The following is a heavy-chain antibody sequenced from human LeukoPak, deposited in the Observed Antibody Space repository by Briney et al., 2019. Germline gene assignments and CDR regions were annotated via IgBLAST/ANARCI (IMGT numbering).Heavy chain of an antibody. V-gene: IGHV1-18*01. CDR2: ISAYNGNT. Sequence: GASVKVSCRASGYTFTSYGISWVRQAPGQGLEWMGWISAYNGNTNYAQKLQGRVTMTTDTSTSTAYMELRSLRSDDKAVYYCARGYGGGITIFEGGNWFDPWGQGTLVTVSS. CDR3: ARGYGGGITIFEGGNWFDP. D-gene: IGHD3-3*01. CDR1: GYTFTSYG. J-gene: IGHJ5*02.